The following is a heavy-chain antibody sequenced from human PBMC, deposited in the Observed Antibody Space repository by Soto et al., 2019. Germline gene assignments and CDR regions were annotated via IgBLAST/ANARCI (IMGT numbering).Heavy chain of an antibody. V-gene: IGHV1-69*01. Sequence: QVQLVRSGAEVKKPGSSVKVSCKASGGTFSSYAISWVRQAPGQGLEWMGGIIPIFGTANYAQKFQGRVTITADESTSTAYMELSSLRSEDTAVYYCARSSIAALKPQNYYYYGMDVWGQGTTVTVSS. J-gene: IGHJ6*02. CDR3: ARSSIAALKPQNYYYYGMDV. CDR1: GGTFSSYA. D-gene: IGHD6-6*01. CDR2: IIPIFGTA.